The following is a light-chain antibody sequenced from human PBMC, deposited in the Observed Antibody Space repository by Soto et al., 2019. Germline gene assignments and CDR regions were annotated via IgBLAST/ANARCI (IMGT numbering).Light chain of an antibody. Sequence: EVVMTQSPATLSVSPGQRVTLSCRASHSVSSSLAWYQQKPGQAPRLLISGASTRAAGVPARFSGSGSGTDFTLTISSLQSEDFAVYYCQHYNIWPWTFGQGTKVEIK. J-gene: IGKJ1*01. CDR1: HSVSSS. V-gene: IGKV3-15*01. CDR2: GAS. CDR3: QHYNIWPWT.